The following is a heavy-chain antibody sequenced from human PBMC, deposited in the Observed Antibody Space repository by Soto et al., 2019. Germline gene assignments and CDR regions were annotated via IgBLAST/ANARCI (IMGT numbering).Heavy chain of an antibody. CDR2: IYWDVDK. J-gene: IGHJ4*02. CDR1: GFSLSTGGVG. V-gene: IGHV2-5*02. D-gene: IGHD3-10*01. Sequence: QITLKESGTTLVKPTQTLTLTCTFSGFSLSTGGVGVGWIRQPSGKALEWLALIYWDVDKRYSPSLKIRLIINKETSKNQVVLKMTNLDPVDTATYSCADATWFGDPFDYWGEGTLVTVSS. CDR3: ADATWFGDPFDY.